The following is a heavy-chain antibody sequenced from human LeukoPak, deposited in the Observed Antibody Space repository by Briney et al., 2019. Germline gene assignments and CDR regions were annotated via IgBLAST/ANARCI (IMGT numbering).Heavy chain of an antibody. D-gene: IGHD2-2*02. CDR1: GYSFTNYG. Sequence: ASVMVSCKASGYSFTNYGFTWVRQAPGQGLEWMGWISAYNGNTNYAQKLQGRVTMTTDTSTSTVYMELRSLRSDDTAVNYCARDEFSEGGGIYVPAAIVWGQGTLVTVSS. J-gene: IGHJ4*02. CDR2: ISAYNGNT. CDR3: ARDEFSEGGGIYVPAAIV. V-gene: IGHV1-18*01.